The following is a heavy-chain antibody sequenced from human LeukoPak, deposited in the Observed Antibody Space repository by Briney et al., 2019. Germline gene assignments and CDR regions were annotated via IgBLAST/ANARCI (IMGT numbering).Heavy chain of an antibody. J-gene: IGHJ4*02. Sequence: GGSLRLSCAASGFTFSSYSMNWVRQAPGKGLEWVSAISGSGGSTYYADSVKGRFTISRDNSKNTLYLQMNSLRAEDTAVYYCANSRNWNVSYWGQGTLVTVSS. V-gene: IGHV3-23*01. CDR3: ANSRNWNVSY. CDR2: ISGSGGST. CDR1: GFTFSSYS. D-gene: IGHD1-1*01.